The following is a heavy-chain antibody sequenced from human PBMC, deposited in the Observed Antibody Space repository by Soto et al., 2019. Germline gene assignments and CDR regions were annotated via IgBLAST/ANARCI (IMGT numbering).Heavy chain of an antibody. J-gene: IGHJ4*02. CDR2: IYTSGST. D-gene: IGHD3-22*01. CDR3: ARESAHYYDSSGYLDY. Sequence: PAKTLSLTCTVSVGSLSGYYWTWIRQAAGKGLEWIGRIYTSGSTNYNPSLKSRVTMSVDTSKNQFSLKLISVTAADTAVYYCARESAHYYDSSGYLDYWGQGTLVTVSS. CDR1: VGSLSGYY. V-gene: IGHV4-4*07.